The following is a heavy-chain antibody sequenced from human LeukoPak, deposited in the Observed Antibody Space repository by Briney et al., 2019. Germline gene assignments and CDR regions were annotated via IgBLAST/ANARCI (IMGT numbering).Heavy chain of an antibody. CDR2: IKQDGSEK. CDR3: ARDKGSDEGSKFDH. V-gene: IGHV3-7*03. J-gene: IGHJ5*02. Sequence: PGGSLRLSCAASGFTFSSYWMSWVRQAPGKGLEWVANIKQDGSEKYYVDSVKGRFTISRDNAKNSVYLQMNSLRAEDTAVYYCARDKGSDEGSKFDHWGQGTLVTVSS. CDR1: GFTFSSYW.